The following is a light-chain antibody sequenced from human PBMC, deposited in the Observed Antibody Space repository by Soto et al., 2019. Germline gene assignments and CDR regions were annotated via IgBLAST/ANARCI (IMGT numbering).Light chain of an antibody. J-gene: IGKJ1*01. CDR1: QSISSW. V-gene: IGKV1-5*01. CDR2: DAS. Sequence: DTQMTQSPYTISASVVDRVTITFRASQSISSWLAWYQQKPGKAPKFLIYDASNLESGVPSRFSGSGSGTEFTLTISSLQPDDFATYYCQQYSSYWTFGQGSIV. CDR3: QQYSSYWT.